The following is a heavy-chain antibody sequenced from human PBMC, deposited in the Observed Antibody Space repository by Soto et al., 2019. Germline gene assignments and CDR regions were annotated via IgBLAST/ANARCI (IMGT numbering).Heavy chain of an antibody. CDR2: ITRSGST. J-gene: IGHJ3*02. CDR1: GGSFSGYY. Sequence: QVQLQQWGAGLLKPSETLSLTCAVNGGSFSGYYWSWIPQPPGKGLEWIGEITRSGSTNYNPSLKSRVTKAVDTSKNQFSLKLSSVTAAVTAVYYCARMTTVTGNDAFDIGGQGTMVTVSS. CDR3: ARMTTVTGNDAFDI. D-gene: IGHD4-17*01. V-gene: IGHV4-34*01.